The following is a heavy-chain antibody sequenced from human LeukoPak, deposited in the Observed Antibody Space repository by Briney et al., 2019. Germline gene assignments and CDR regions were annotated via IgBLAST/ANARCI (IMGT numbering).Heavy chain of an antibody. CDR2: IIPMFGTA. Sequence: SVKVSCKASGGTFSSYGINWVRQAPGQGLEWMGGIIPMFGTAKYAQKFEGRVRITADESTRIIYMDVSSLRSEDTAVYYCARGAVSGSYRPPAEIDYWGQGTLVTVSS. J-gene: IGHJ4*02. D-gene: IGHD1-26*01. V-gene: IGHV1-69*13. CDR1: GGTFSSYG. CDR3: ARGAVSGSYRPPAEIDY.